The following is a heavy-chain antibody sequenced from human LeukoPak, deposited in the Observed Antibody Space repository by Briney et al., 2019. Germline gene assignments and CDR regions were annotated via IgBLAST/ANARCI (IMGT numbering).Heavy chain of an antibody. V-gene: IGHV4-39*01. J-gene: IGHJ4*02. CDR3: ASGRMATIKPSYYFDH. CDR2: IYYSGST. D-gene: IGHD5-24*01. CDR1: SGSIRSSIYY. Sequence: SETLSLTCSVSSGSIRSSIYYWGWIRQPPGKGLEWIGSIYYSGSTYYNPSLKSRVTISVDMSENQFSLKLSSVTAADTAVYYCASGRMATIKPSYYFDHWGQGILVTVPS.